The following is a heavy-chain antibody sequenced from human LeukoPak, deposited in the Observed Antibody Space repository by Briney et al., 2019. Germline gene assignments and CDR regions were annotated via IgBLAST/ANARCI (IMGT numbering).Heavy chain of an antibody. J-gene: IGHJ4*02. D-gene: IGHD6-6*01. V-gene: IGHV4-31*03. Sequence: SETLSLTCTVSGGSISSSSYYWGWIRQPPGKGLEWIGYIYYSGSTYYNPSLKSRVTISVDTSKNQFSLKLSSVTAADTAVYYCARDGGYSSSPAIGYWGQGTLVTVSS. CDR1: GGSISSSSYY. CDR3: ARDGGYSSSPAIGY. CDR2: IYYSGST.